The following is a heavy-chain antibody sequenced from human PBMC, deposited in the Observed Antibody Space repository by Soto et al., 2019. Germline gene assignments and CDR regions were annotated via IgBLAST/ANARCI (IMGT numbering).Heavy chain of an antibody. J-gene: IGHJ5*02. D-gene: IGHD2-21*02. Sequence: SETLSLICTVSGGSVSSGSYYWSWIRQPPGKGLEWIGYIYYSGSTNYNPSLKSRVTISVDTSKNPFSLKLSSVTAADTAVYYCAREDGDLNTNWFDPWGQGTLVTVSS. CDR1: GGSVSSGSYY. CDR2: IYYSGST. V-gene: IGHV4-61*01. CDR3: AREDGDLNTNWFDP.